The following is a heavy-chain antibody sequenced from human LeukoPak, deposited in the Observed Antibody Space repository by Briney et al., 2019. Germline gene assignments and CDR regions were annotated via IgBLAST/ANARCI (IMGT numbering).Heavy chain of an antibody. D-gene: IGHD3-3*01. J-gene: IGHJ3*02. V-gene: IGHV4-39*01. Sequence: SETLSLTCTVSGGFISSSGYYWGWIRQPPGKGLEWIASIYYSGSTYYNPSLKSRVTISVDTSKNQLSLKLSSVTAADTAVYYCARLSSGRGNYDFWSGYSGGAFDIWGQGTMVTVSS. CDR2: IYYSGST. CDR1: GGFISSSGYY. CDR3: ARLSSGRGNYDFWSGYSGGAFDI.